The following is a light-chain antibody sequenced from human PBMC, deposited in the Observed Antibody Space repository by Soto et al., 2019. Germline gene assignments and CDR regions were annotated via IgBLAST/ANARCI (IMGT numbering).Light chain of an antibody. CDR3: RQYTNRLT. CDR2: GAS. Sequence: DIVMTQSPATLSVSLGDRATISCRASQSVSSNLAWYQQKPGQAPRLLIYGASTRATGIPSRFSGSGSGTEFTLSISSLQYEAFSVYYWRQYTNRLTFGQGTKVEIK. CDR1: QSVSSN. J-gene: IGKJ1*01. V-gene: IGKV3-15*01.